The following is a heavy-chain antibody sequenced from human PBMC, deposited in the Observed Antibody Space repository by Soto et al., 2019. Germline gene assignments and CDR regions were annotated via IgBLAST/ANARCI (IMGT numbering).Heavy chain of an antibody. D-gene: IGHD6-19*01. J-gene: IGHJ6*02. V-gene: IGHV2-26*01. CDR3: ARIFGAGWSGGFRYYGMDV. CDR2: IFPTDEK. CDR1: GFSLGNDGMG. Sequence: QVTLKESGPVLMNTTETLTLTCAVSGFSLGNDGMGVTWIRQTPGRALEWLAHIFPTDEKSYSPTLKNRLVISKDTSKGQGVLTMTNVNPLDTATYYCARIFGAGWSGGFRYYGMDVWGQGTAVTVSS.